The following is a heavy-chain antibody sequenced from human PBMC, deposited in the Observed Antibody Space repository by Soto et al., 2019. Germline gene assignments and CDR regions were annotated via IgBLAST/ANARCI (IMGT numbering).Heavy chain of an antibody. CDR3: ARFIRCAYYH. D-gene: IGHD2-21*01. CDR2: VKPYSGGA. Sequence: SSVKLCSKDCGYTITGTFMHSLRQAPAQGNEWMGWVKPYSGGADYAQRFQGRVTMTSDTSISTVYMALSRLSFDDTAEYYCARFIRCAYYH. J-gene: IGHJ6*01. CDR1: GYTITGTF. V-gene: IGHV1-2*02.